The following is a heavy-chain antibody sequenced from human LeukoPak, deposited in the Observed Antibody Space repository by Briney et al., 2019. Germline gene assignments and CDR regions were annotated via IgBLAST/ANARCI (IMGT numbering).Heavy chain of an antibody. CDR2: IGTSSGNT. J-gene: IGHJ6*02. CDR3: ARESLEGVKYYYGMDV. CDR1: GYTFTKYG. Sequence: ASVKVSCKASGYTFTKYGISWVRQAPGQGLEWMGWIGTSSGNTNYAQKLQGRVTMTTDTSTTTAYMELRSLRSDDTAVYYCARESLEGVKYYYGMDVWGQGTTVTV. D-gene: IGHD2-8*01. V-gene: IGHV1-18*01.